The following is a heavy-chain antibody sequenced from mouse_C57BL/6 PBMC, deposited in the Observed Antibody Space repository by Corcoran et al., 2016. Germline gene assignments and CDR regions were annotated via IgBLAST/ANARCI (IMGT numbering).Heavy chain of an antibody. CDR2: INTYSGVP. CDR3: ARGAGTGYLDY. V-gene: IGHV9-3*01. J-gene: IGHJ2*01. Sequence: QIQLVQSGPELKKTGEPVKISCTASGYTFTTYGMSWVKQAPGKGLKWMGWINTYSGVPTYADDFKGRFAFSLETSASTAYLQINNLKNEDTATYFCARGAGTGYLDYWGQGTTLTVSS. CDR1: GYTFTTYG. D-gene: IGHD4-1*01.